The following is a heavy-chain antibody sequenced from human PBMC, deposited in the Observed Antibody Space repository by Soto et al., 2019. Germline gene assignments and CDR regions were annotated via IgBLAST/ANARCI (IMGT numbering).Heavy chain of an antibody. D-gene: IGHD6-6*01. CDR3: ARSSSFTLEFYYDGMDV. V-gene: IGHV5-51*01. Sequence: GESLKISCQGSGYSFASYCIGWVRQMPWKDLEWMGIIYPCDSDTRYSPSFQGQVTISADKSLRTAYLQWTSLKASDTALYYCARSSSFTLEFYYDGMDVWGQGTTVTV. CDR1: GYSFASYC. CDR2: IYPCDSDT. J-gene: IGHJ6*02.